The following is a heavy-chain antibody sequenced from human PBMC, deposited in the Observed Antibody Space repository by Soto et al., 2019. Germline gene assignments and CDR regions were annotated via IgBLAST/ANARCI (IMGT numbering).Heavy chain of an antibody. CDR2: INSDGSST. CDR1: GFTFSSYW. CDR3: ARASQGGMDV. Sequence: GGSLRLSCAASGFTFSSYWMYWVRQAPGKGLVWVSRINSDGSSTNYADSVRGRFTISRDNAKNTLYLQMNSLRAEDTAVYYCARASQGGMDVWGQGSKVTVSS. J-gene: IGHJ6*02. V-gene: IGHV3-74*01.